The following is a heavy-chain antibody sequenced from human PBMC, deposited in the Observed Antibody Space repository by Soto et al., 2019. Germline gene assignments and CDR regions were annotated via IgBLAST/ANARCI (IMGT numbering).Heavy chain of an antibody. J-gene: IGHJ4*02. Sequence: QVQLQESGPGLVKPSQTLSLTCTVSGGSISSGGYYWSWIPQHPGKGREWIGYIYYSGRTYYNPYPKSRVTISVETSKNQFSLKLSYVPAADTAVYYCARGPMVRGVREFDYWGQGTLVTVSS. D-gene: IGHD3-10*01. V-gene: IGHV4-31*03. CDR1: GGSISSGGYY. CDR3: ARGPMVRGVREFDY. CDR2: IYYSGRT.